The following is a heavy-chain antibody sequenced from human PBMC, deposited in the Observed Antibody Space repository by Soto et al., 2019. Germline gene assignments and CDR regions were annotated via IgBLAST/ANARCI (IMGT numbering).Heavy chain of an antibody. J-gene: IGHJ3*02. CDR2: ISPYHGNT. CDR3: AADPFEYSGLSSIDI. CDR1: AYTFTNYC. V-gene: IGHV1-18*01. D-gene: IGHD6-6*01. Sequence: GASVKVSCKPSAYTFTNYCISWVRRAPGKGLEGMGWISPYHGNTSYAQKFQGRVTMTRDTSTSTVYMELSSLRSDDRAVYYCAADPFEYSGLSSIDIWGQGTMVTVSS.